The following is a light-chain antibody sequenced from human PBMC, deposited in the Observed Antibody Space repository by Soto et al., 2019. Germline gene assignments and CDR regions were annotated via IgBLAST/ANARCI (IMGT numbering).Light chain of an antibody. CDR2: AAS. Sequence: GDRVTITCRASPGIRNYLAWYQQKPGKVPKLLIYAASTLQSGVPSRFSGSGSGTDFTLTISSLQPEDVATYYCQKYNSAPLTFGGGTKVEIK. CDR1: PGIRNY. J-gene: IGKJ4*01. CDR3: QKYNSAPLT. V-gene: IGKV1-27*01.